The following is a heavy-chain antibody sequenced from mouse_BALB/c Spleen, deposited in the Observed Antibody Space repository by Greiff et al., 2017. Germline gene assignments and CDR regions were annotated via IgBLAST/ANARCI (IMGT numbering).Heavy chain of an antibody. D-gene: IGHD4-1*01. CDR2: ISSGGSYT. CDR3: ARHRTGYAMDY. J-gene: IGHJ4*01. Sequence: EVKLQESGGDLVKPGGSLKLSCAASGFTFSSYGMSWVRQTPDKRLEWVATISSGGSYTYYPDSVKGRFTISRDNAKNTLYLQMSSLKSEDTAMYYCARHRTGYAMDYWGQGTSVTVSS. V-gene: IGHV5-6*01. CDR1: GFTFSSYG.